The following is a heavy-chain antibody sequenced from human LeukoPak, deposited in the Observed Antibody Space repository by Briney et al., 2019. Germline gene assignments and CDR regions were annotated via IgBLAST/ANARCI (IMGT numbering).Heavy chain of an antibody. CDR3: ARGIYGGSYFSSVGAFDI. J-gene: IGHJ3*02. Sequence: SETLSLTCAVYGGSFSGYYWNWIRQPPGKGLEWIGEINHSGSTNYNPSLKSRVTISVDTSKNQFSLKLSSVTAADTAVYYCARGIYGGSYFSSVGAFDIWGQGTMVTVSS. D-gene: IGHD1-26*01. CDR2: INHSGST. V-gene: IGHV4-34*01. CDR1: GGSFSGYY.